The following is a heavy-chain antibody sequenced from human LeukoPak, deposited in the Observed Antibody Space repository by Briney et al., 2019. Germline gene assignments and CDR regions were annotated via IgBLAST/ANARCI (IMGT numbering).Heavy chain of an antibody. V-gene: IGHV3-23*01. CDR2: ISPGGPT. Sequence: GGSLRLSCAGSGFPFSSHGMNWVRQAPGKGLEWVSGISPGGPTYYADSVQGRFSISRDDSKNTFYLQMINLRAEDTAVYYCAKDGAWLRFDDWGQGILVTVSS. D-gene: IGHD5-12*01. J-gene: IGHJ4*02. CDR3: AKDGAWLRFDD. CDR1: GFPFSSHG.